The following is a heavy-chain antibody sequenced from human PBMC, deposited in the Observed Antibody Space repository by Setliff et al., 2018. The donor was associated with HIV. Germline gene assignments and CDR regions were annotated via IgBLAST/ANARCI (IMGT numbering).Heavy chain of an antibody. V-gene: IGHV4-34*01. D-gene: IGHD3-10*01. CDR1: GDSINTHY. CDR2: INHSGST. J-gene: IGHJ4*02. Sequence: SETLSLTCTVSGDSINTHYWSWIRQSPGKGLEWIGEINHSGSTNYNPSLKSRVTILGDTSKNQFSLKLSSVTAADTAVYYCARRAGSDYFTRFDYWGQGTLVTVSS. CDR3: ARRAGSDYFTRFDY.